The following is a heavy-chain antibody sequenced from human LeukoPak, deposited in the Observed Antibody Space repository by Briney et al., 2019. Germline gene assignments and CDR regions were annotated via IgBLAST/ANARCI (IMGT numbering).Heavy chain of an antibody. CDR2: ISGRSDSI. V-gene: IGHV3-23*01. Sequence: PGGSLRLSCAASGFTFSSYTMSWVRQAPGKGLERVSGISGRSDSIYYADSVEGRFTISRDYSKSTVDLQMNSLRDEDTALYYCAKDTLLLLYWGQGTLVTVSS. CDR1: GFTFSSYT. CDR3: AKDTLLLLY. D-gene: IGHD3-22*01. J-gene: IGHJ4*02.